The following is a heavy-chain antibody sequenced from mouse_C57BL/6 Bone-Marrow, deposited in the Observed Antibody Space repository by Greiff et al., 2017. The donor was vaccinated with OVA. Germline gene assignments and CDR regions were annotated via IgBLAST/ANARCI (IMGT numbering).Heavy chain of an antibody. D-gene: IGHD1-1*01. V-gene: IGHV1-9*01. J-gene: IGHJ4*01. CDR2: ILPGSGST. CDR1: GYTFTSYW. Sequence: QVQLQQPGAELVKPGASVKMSCKASGYTFTSYWIEWVKQRPGHGLEWIGEILPGSGSTNYNEKFKGKATFTADTSSNTAYMQLSSLTTEDSAIYYCASDGSSFYAMDYWGQGTSVTVSS. CDR3: ASDGSSFYAMDY.